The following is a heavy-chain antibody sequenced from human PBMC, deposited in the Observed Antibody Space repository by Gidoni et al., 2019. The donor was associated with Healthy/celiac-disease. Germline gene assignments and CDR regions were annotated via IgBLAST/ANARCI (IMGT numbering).Heavy chain of an antibody. CDR1: GGSISSSSYY. V-gene: IGHV4-39*01. Sequence: QLQLQESGPGLVKPSETLSLTCTVSGGSISSSSYYWGWIRQPPGKGLEWIGSIYYSGSTYYNPSLKSRVTISVDTSKNQFSLKLSSVTAADTAVYYCARHGATPGLYMDVWGKGTTVTVSS. J-gene: IGHJ6*03. CDR3: ARHGATPGLYMDV. D-gene: IGHD2-15*01. CDR2: IYYSGST.